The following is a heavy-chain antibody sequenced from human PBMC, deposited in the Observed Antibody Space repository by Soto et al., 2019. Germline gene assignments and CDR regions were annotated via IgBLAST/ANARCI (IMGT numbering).Heavy chain of an antibody. CDR2: ISSSSSTI. J-gene: IGHJ4*02. CDR3: ARGSYCSSTSCYATRYYFDY. D-gene: IGHD2-2*01. V-gene: IGHV3-48*02. CDR1: GFTFSSYS. Sequence: GGSLRLSCAASGFTFSSYSMNWVRQAPGKGLEWVSYISSSSSTIYYADSVKGRFTISRDNAKNSLYLQMKSLRDEDTAVYYCARGSYCSSTSCYATRYYFDYWGQGTLVTVSS.